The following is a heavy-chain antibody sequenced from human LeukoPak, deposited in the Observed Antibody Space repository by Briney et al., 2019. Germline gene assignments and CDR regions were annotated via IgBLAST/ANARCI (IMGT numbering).Heavy chain of an antibody. CDR2: IYYSGST. V-gene: IGHV4-31*03. J-gene: IGHJ4*02. Sequence: SETLSLTCTVSGGSISSGGYYWSWIRQHPGKGLEWIGYIYYSGSTYYNPSLKSRVTISVDTSKNQFSLKLSSVTAADTAVYYCARGVGEYCSGGSCYPFDYWGQGTLVIVSS. D-gene: IGHD2-15*01. CDR1: GGSISSGGYY. CDR3: ARGVGEYCSGGSCYPFDY.